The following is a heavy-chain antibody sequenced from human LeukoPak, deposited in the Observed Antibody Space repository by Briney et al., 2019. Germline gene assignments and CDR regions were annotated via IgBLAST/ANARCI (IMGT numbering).Heavy chain of an antibody. CDR2: IYYSGST. Sequence: SETLFLTCTVSGGSISSHYWSWIRQPAGKGLEWIGSIYYSGSTYYNPSLKSRVTISVDTSKNQFSLKLSSVTAADTAVYYCARTWIQLKYYFDYWGQGTLVTVSS. J-gene: IGHJ4*02. V-gene: IGHV4-59*05. CDR1: GGSISSHY. D-gene: IGHD5-18*01. CDR3: ARTWIQLKYYFDY.